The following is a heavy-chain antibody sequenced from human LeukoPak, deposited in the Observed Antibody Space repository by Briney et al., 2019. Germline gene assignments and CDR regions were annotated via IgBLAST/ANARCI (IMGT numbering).Heavy chain of an antibody. D-gene: IGHD3-22*01. J-gene: IGHJ4*02. CDR3: AREGVYDSSGYYPLDY. Sequence: SETLSLTCAVYGGSFSGYYWSWIRQPPGKGLEWIGYIYYSGSTYYNPSLKSRVTISVDTSKNQFSLKLSSVTAADTAVYYCAREGVYDSSGYYPLDYWGQGTLVTVSS. V-gene: IGHV4-30-4*08. CDR2: IYYSGST. CDR1: GGSFSGYY.